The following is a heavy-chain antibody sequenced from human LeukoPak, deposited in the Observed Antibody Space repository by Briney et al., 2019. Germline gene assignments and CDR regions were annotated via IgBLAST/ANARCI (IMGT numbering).Heavy chain of an antibody. J-gene: IGHJ5*02. CDR3: ARFYGVPGGWFDP. CDR2: IYDGGGT. V-gene: IGHV3-66*01. Sequence: GGSLRLSCAASGITISSNHMSWVRQAPGKGLEWVSVIYDGGGTYYADSVKGRFTISRDNSKNTLYLQMNSLRAEDTAVYYCARFYGVPGGWFDPWGQGTLVTVSS. D-gene: IGHD4-17*01. CDR1: GITISSNH.